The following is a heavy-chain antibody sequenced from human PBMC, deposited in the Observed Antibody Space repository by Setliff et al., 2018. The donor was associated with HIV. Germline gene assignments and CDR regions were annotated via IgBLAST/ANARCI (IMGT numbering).Heavy chain of an antibody. J-gene: IGHJ4*02. CDR3: ARGGRRSTWYLRGWYFDY. CDR2: IYYSGST. CDR1: GGSISSSSYY. D-gene: IGHD6-13*01. Sequence: KPSETLSLTCTVSGGSISSSSYYWGWIRQPPGKGLEWIGSIYYSGSTYYNPSLKSRVTISVDTSKNQFSLRLTSVTAADTAVYYCARGGRRSTWYLRGWYFDYWGQGTLVTVSS. V-gene: IGHV4-39*01.